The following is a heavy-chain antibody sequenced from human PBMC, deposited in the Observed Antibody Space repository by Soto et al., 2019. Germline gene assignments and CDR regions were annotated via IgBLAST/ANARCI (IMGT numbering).Heavy chain of an antibody. CDR3: AREVDRRDYYYMDV. CDR1: GGSISSGGYY. J-gene: IGHJ6*03. CDR2: IYYSGST. V-gene: IGHV4-31*03. Sequence: QVQLQESGPGLVKPSQTLSLTCTVSGGSISSGGYYWSWIRQHPGKGLEWIGYIYYSGSTYYNPSLKSRVTISVDTSKNQFSLKMSSVTAADTAVYYCAREVDRRDYYYMDVWGKGTTVTVSS.